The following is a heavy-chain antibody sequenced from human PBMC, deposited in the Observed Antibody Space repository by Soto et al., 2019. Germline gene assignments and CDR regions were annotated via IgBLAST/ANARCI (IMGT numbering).Heavy chain of an antibody. CDR3: ARQGFGPLHGLVDV. CDR1: GGSISSYC. V-gene: IGHV4-59*08. CDR2: VHHSWGS. J-gene: IGHJ6*02. Sequence: PSETLSLTCTVPGGSISSYCWSWFRQSPGKRMEWIGYVHHSWGSSYNPSLQSRVAISLDTSKSQFSLKVTSVTATDTAVYYCARQGFGPLHGLVDVWGQGTTVTVSS. D-gene: IGHD3-10*01.